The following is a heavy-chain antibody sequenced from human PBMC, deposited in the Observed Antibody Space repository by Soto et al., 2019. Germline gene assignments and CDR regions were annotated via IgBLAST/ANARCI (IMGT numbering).Heavy chain of an antibody. D-gene: IGHD3-9*01. Sequence: TGGSLRLSCAASGFTFSSYAMSWVRQAPGKGLEWVSAISGSGGSTYYADSVKGRFTISRDNSKDTLYLQMNSLRAEDTAVYYCARDYNPLRYFDWLPNYYYYYGMDVWGQGTTVTVSS. J-gene: IGHJ6*02. CDR1: GFTFSSYA. CDR3: ARDYNPLRYFDWLPNYYYYYGMDV. V-gene: IGHV3-23*01. CDR2: ISGSGGST.